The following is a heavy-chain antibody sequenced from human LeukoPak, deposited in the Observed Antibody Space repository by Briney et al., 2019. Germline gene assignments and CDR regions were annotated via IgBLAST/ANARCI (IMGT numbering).Heavy chain of an antibody. CDR2: IYYSGST. CDR3: ARALGGFWSGYYRFDY. CDR1: GGSISSGDYY. V-gene: IGHV4-30-4*01. D-gene: IGHD3-3*01. Sequence: PPETLSLTCTVSGGSISSGDYYWSWIRQPPGTGLEWIGYIYYSGSTYYNPSLKSRVTISVDTSKNQFSLKLSSVTAADTAVYYCARALGGFWSGYYRFDYWGQGTLVTVSS. J-gene: IGHJ4*02.